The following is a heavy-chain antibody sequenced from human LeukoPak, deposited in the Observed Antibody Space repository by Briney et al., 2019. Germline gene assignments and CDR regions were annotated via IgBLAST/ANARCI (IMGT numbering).Heavy chain of an antibody. J-gene: IGHJ4*02. D-gene: IGHD5-18*01. CDR3: VKGRRDTAMVIDY. Sequence: GRSLRLSCAASGFTFDDYAMHWVRQAPGKGLEWVSGISWNSGSIGYADSVKGRFTISRDNAKNSLYLQMNSLRAEDTALYYCVKGRRDTAMVIDYWGQGTLVTVSS. CDR2: ISWNSGSI. V-gene: IGHV3-9*01. CDR1: GFTFDDYA.